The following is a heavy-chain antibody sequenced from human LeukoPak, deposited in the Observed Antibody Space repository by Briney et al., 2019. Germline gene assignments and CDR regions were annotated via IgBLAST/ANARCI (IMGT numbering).Heavy chain of an antibody. J-gene: IGHJ6*03. CDR3: AREVRDGYNLACFYYYYMDV. V-gene: IGHV1-69*05. CDR2: IIPIFGTA. D-gene: IGHD5-24*01. CDR1: GGTFSSYA. Sequence: SVKVSCKASGGTFSSYAISWVRQAPGQGLEWMGGIIPIFGTANYAQKFQGRVTITTDESTSTAYMELSSLRSEDTAVYYCAREVRDGYNLACFYYYYMDVWGKATTVTVS.